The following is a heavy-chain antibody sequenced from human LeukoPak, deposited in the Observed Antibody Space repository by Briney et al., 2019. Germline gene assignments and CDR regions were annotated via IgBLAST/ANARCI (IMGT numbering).Heavy chain of an antibody. D-gene: IGHD6-25*01. CDR3: ARDLRRIAAYYFDY. J-gene: IGHJ4*02. CDR1: GFTFSSYA. Sequence: GRALRLSCAASGFTFSSYAIHWVRQAPGKGLEWVAVISSDGRDKHHANSVKGRFTISRDNSKNTLYLQTNSLRAEDTAVYYCARDLRRIAAYYFDYWGQGTLVTVSS. CDR2: ISSDGRDK. V-gene: IGHV3-30*03.